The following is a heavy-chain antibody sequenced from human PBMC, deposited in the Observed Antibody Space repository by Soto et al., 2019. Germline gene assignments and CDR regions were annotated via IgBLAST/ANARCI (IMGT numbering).Heavy chain of an antibody. Sequence: PGGPLKISCKSSGYRFSSYCIAWVLLMTGKGLEWMWSIYPDDSDTKYSPSFQCQVTISADKSISAAYLQWSSLKASDTAIYYCARNSLTGYYNYYYSMDVWGQGTTVTVSS. CDR2: IYPDDSDT. J-gene: IGHJ6*02. CDR1: GYRFSSYC. V-gene: IGHV5-51*01. D-gene: IGHD3-9*01. CDR3: ARNSLTGYYNYYYSMDV.